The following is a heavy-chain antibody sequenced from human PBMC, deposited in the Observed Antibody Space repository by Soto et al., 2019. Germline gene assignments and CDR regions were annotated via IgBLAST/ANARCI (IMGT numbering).Heavy chain of an antibody. CDR2: IYPGDSNT. D-gene: IGHD5-18*01. CDR3: ARGGMVTTAVRGYDYGMDV. J-gene: IGHJ6*02. Sequence: GESLKISCKGSGYIFSTYWIGWVRQMPGKGLEWMGIIYPGDSNTIYSPSFQGQVTISADKSISTAYLQWGSLKASDSAIYYCARGGMVTTAVRGYDYGMDVWGLGTTVTVSS. V-gene: IGHV5-51*01. CDR1: GYIFSTYW.